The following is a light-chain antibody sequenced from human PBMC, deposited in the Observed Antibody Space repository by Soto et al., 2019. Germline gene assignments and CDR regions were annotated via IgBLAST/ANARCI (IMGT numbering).Light chain of an antibody. CDR3: NSFTTTNTYV. CDR1: SSDVGGFDH. CDR2: DVS. V-gene: IGLV2-14*03. Sequence: QPALTQPASVSGSPGQSLTISCTGASSDVGGFDHVSWYQQHPGKVPRLLIYDVSSRPSGVSDRFSGSKSGNTASLTISGHQSEDEADYYCNSFTTTNTYVFGTGTKVTVL. J-gene: IGLJ1*01.